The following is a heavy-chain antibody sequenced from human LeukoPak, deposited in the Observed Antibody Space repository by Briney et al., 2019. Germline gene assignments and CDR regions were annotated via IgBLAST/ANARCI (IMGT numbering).Heavy chain of an antibody. CDR3: ARQTGSGLFILP. CDR2: IYYSGNT. D-gene: IGHD3/OR15-3a*01. Sequence: TSETLSLTCTVSGGSISSSSYYWGWIRQPPGKGLEWIGSIYYSGNTYYNASLKNQVSISIDTSKNQFSLRLTSVTAADTAVYYCARQTGSGLFILPGGQGTLVTVSS. J-gene: IGHJ4*02. CDR1: GGSISSSSYY. V-gene: IGHV4-39*01.